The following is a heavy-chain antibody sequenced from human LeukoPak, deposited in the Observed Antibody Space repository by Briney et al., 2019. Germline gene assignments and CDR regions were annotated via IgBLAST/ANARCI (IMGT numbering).Heavy chain of an antibody. CDR1: GNTFTGYY. CDR2: INPNSGGT. V-gene: IGHV1-2*02. Sequence: ASVKVSCKASGNTFTGYYMHWVRQAPGQGLEWMGWINPNSGGTSYAQKFQGRVTMTRDTSTSTVYMELSSLRSEDTAVYYCARPIQYSSGVFDYWGQGTLVTVSS. J-gene: IGHJ4*02. CDR3: ARPIQYSSGVFDY. D-gene: IGHD6-25*01.